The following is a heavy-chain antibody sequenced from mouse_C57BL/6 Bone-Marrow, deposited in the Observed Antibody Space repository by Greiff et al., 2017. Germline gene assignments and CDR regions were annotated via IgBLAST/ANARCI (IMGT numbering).Heavy chain of an antibody. J-gene: IGHJ3*01. CDR2: IFPGSGST. V-gene: IGHV1-75*01. CDR3: AREEGLTTGEAY. CDR1: GYTFTDYY. D-gene: IGHD1-1*01. Sequence: VQLQQSGPELVKPGASVKISCKASGYTFTDYYINWVKQRPGQGLEWIGWIFPGSGSTYYNDKFKGKATLTVDKSSSTAYMLSISLTSEDSAVDICAREEGLTTGEAYWGQGTLVTVSA.